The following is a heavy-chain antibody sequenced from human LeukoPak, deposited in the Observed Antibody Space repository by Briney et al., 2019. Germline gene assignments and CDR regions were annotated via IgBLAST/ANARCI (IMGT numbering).Heavy chain of an antibody. CDR3: ARLVVQSFDF. V-gene: IGHV3-74*01. D-gene: IGHD3-10*02. CDR1: GFTFSSYW. CDR2: ISGDGSRT. J-gene: IGHJ4*02. Sequence: PGGSLRLSCAASGFTFSSYWMHWVRQAPGEGLVWVARISGDGSRTSYADSVKGRFTISRDNAKNTLYLQMNSLRAEDTAVYYCARLVVQSFDFWGQGTLVTVSS.